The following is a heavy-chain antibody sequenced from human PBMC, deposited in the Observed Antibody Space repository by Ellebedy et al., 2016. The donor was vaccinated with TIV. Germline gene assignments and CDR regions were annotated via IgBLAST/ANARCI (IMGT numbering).Heavy chain of an antibody. Sequence: PGGSLRLSCAASGFAFSSNWMSWVRHAPGRGLECVANIKTDGSEKYYVDSVKGRFTISRDNAKNSLYLQMNSLRDEDTAIYYCATSMGRGGDDYWGQGSLVTVSS. J-gene: IGHJ4*01. V-gene: IGHV3-7*01. D-gene: IGHD3-10*01. CDR2: IKTDGSEK. CDR3: ATSMGRGGDDY. CDR1: GFAFSSNW.